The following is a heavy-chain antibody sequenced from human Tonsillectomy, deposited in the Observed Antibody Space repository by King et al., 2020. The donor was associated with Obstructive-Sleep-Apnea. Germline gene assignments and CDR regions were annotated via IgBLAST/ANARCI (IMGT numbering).Heavy chain of an antibody. D-gene: IGHD2-21*01. Sequence: VQLVESGGGVVQPGRSLRLSCAASGFTFSNYAMHWVRQAPGKGLEGGAVMSYYVSNKYYADSVKGRFNISRDNSKNTPYLQMNSRRAEDTAVYYCARDLWKAASGYWGQGTLVTVSS. CDR2: MSYYVSNK. CDR3: ARDLWKAASGY. J-gene: IGHJ4*02. V-gene: IGHV3-30*04. CDR1: GFTFSNYA.